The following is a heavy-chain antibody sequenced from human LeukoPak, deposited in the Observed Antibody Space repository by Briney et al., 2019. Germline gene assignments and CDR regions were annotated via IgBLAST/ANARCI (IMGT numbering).Heavy chain of an antibody. CDR2: IYYSGST. V-gene: IGHV4-39*07. CDR1: GGSISTTTNS. D-gene: IGHD6-13*01. Sequence: PSETLSLTCNVSGGSISTTTNSWGWAWIRQPPGKGLEWIGSIYYSGSTYYNSSLKSRVTISIDTSKNQFSLKLSSVTAADTAVYYCARAGDTSSWYGLFDPWGQGTLVTVSS. CDR3: ARAGDTSSWYGLFDP. J-gene: IGHJ5*02.